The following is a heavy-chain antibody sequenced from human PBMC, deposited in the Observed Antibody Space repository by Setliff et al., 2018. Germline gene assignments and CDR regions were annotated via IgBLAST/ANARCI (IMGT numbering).Heavy chain of an antibody. V-gene: IGHV4-34*01. J-gene: IGHJ4*02. CDR1: GGSFSGYY. D-gene: IGHD5-12*01. CDR3: ARGRDGYNDFDY. CDR2: INHSGST. Sequence: SETLSLTCAVYGGSFSGYYWSWIRQPPGKGLEWIGEINHSGSTNYNPSLKSRVTISVDTSKNQFSLKLSAVTAADTAVYYCARGRDGYNDFDYWGQGTLVTVSS.